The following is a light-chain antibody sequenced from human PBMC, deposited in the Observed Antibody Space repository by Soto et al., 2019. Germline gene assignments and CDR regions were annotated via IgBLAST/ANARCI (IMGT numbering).Light chain of an antibody. V-gene: IGKV3D-15*01. CDR2: GAS. CDR1: QSVSNN. J-gene: IGKJ1*01. CDR3: HQYNNWPWT. Sequence: EIVLTQSPGTLSLSPGEIATLSCRPSQSVSNNYLAWYQQKPGQAPRLLIYGASNRATGIPDRFSGSGSETEFTLTIRSLQSEDSALYYCHQYNNWPWTFGQGTKVDIK.